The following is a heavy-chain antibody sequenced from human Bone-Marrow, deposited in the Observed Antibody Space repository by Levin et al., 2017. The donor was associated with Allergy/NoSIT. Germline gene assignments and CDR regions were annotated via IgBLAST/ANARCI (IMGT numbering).Heavy chain of an antibody. V-gene: IGHV4-30-4*01. CDR1: GGSISSTDYY. CDR3: VRDQVQVWSTARNFYHYGMDV. J-gene: IGHJ6*02. Sequence: SETLSLTCTVSGGSISSTDYYWTWIRQPPGKGLEWIGYIYYTGITSYNPSLKSRLTMSVDTSKNQFSLRLSSVTAADTAVYYCVRDQVQVWSTARNFYHYGMDVWGQGTSVIVSS. D-gene: IGHD5-18*01. CDR2: IYYTGIT.